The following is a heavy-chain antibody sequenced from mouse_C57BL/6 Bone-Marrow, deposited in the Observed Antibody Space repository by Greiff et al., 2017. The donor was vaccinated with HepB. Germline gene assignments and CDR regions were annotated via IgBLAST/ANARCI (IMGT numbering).Heavy chain of an antibody. Sequence: VQLQQSGAELAKPGASVKLSCKASGYTFTSYWMHWVKQRPRQGLEWIGYINPSSGYTKYNQKFKDKATLTADKSSSTAYMQLSSLTYEDSAVYYCASVFTTVVIDYWGQGTTLTVSS. CDR1: GYTFTSYW. V-gene: IGHV1-7*01. J-gene: IGHJ2*01. CDR2: INPSSGYT. D-gene: IGHD1-1*01. CDR3: ASVFTTVVIDY.